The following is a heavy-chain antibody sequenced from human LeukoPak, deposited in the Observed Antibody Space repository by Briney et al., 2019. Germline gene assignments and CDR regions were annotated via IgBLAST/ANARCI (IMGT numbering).Heavy chain of an antibody. J-gene: IGHJ6*03. CDR2: IYYSGST. Sequence: SETLSLTCTVSGGSISSYYWSWIRQPPGKGLEWIGYIYYSGSTNYNPSLKSRVTISVDTSKNQFSLKLGSVTAADTAVYYCARRVTTGYYYYYMDVWGKGTTVTVSS. D-gene: IGHD4-17*01. V-gene: IGHV4-59*08. CDR1: GGSISSYY. CDR3: ARRVTTGYYYYYMDV.